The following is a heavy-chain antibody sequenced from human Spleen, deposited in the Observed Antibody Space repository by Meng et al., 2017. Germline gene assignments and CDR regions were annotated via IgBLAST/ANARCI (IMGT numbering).Heavy chain of an antibody. V-gene: IGHV3-15*01. Sequence: GGSLRLSCVASGGTFGNFWMTWVPQAPGKGLEWVARIKSKVDGGTTDFAAPVKGRFTISRDDAKTTLYLQMTSLRAEDTAGYYCARDYRQVQGGIAVAEAEKTYDFWGQGTLVTVSS. CDR2: IKSKVDGGTT. D-gene: IGHD6-19*01. CDR3: ARDYRQVQGGIAVAEAEKTYDF. CDR1: GGTFGNFW. J-gene: IGHJ4*02.